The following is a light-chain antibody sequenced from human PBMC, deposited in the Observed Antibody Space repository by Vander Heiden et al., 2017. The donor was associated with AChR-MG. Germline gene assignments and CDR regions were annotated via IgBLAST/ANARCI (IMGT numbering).Light chain of an antibody. CDR1: SSDVGGYNY. Sequence: QSALTQPASVSGSPGQSITLSRTGTSSDVGGYNYVSWYQQHPGKAPKLMIYDVRKRPSGVSNSFSGSKAGNTASLSISGLQAEDEADYYCSSYTSSSTWVFGGGTKLTVL. V-gene: IGLV2-14*01. J-gene: IGLJ3*02. CDR3: SSYTSSSTWV. CDR2: DVR.